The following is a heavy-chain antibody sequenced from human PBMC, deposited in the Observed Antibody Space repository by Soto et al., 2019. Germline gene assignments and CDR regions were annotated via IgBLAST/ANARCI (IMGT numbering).Heavy chain of an antibody. D-gene: IGHD3-16*01. CDR3: AKEGGRGGGSFVD. J-gene: IGHJ4*02. CDR2: ISGSGGST. Sequence: GGSLRLSCAASGFTFNNYAMSWVRQTPGKGLEWISVISGSGGSTYYADSVKGRFTISRDNSKNTLSLQMNSLIGEDTAVYYCAKEGGRGGGSFVDWGKGALVTVFS. CDR1: GFTFNNYA. V-gene: IGHV3-23*01.